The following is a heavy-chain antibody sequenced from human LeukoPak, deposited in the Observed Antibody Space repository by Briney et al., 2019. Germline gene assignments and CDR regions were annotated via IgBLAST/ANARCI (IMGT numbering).Heavy chain of an antibody. CDR1: GFSLSTSGVG. CDR3: AHSLEWGGFDY. V-gene: IGHV2-5*01. D-gene: IGHD3-16*01. Sequence: SGPTLVNPTQTLTLTCTFSGFSLSTSGVGVGWIRQPPGKALEWLALIYWNDDKRYSPSPKSRLTITKDTSKNQVVLTMTNMDPVDTATYYCAHSLEWGGFDYWGQGTLVTVSS. CDR2: IYWNDDK. J-gene: IGHJ4*02.